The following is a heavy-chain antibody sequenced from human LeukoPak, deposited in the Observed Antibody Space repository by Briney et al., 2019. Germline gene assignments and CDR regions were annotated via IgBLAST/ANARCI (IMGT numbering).Heavy chain of an antibody. V-gene: IGHV4-34*01. CDR2: INQSGST. Sequence: SETLSLTYGVYGGPFSIYCWNWIRQSPGKGLEWIGEINQSGSTQYNPSLKSRVTISVDTSKNQFSLKLSSVTAADTAVYYCATMGSGSYFNYWGQGSLVTVSS. CDR1: GGPFSIYC. D-gene: IGHD1-26*01. J-gene: IGHJ4*02. CDR3: ATMGSGSYFNY.